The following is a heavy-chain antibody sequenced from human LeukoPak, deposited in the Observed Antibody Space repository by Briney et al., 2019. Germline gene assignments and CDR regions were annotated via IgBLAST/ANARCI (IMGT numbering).Heavy chain of an antibody. V-gene: IGHV5-51*01. CDR2: IYPGDSDT. J-gene: IGHJ4*02. CDR1: GYSFPTYW. Sequence: GESLKISCRGSGYSFPTYWIGWVRQMPGKGLEWMGIIYPGDSDTRYSPSFQGQVTISADKSISTAYLQWSGLKASDTAMYYCARQVDYDGHFDYWGQGTLVTVSS. D-gene: IGHD4-23*01. CDR3: ARQVDYDGHFDY.